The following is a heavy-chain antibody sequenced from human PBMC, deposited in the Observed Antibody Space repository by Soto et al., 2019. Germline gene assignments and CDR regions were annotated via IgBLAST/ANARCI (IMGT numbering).Heavy chain of an antibody. Sequence: ESGGGVVQPGTSLRLSCSASGFTLSGVDMHWVRQAPGKGLEWVAVMSYDGRNQYYADSVKGRFTISRDNAKNSLYLEMNSLRDEDTAVYYCASHYDMWSGYLSPVDYWGQGTLVTVSS. CDR1: GFTLSGVD. V-gene: IGHV3-30*03. CDR2: MSYDGRNQ. CDR3: ASHYDMWSGYLSPVDY. J-gene: IGHJ4*02. D-gene: IGHD3-3*01.